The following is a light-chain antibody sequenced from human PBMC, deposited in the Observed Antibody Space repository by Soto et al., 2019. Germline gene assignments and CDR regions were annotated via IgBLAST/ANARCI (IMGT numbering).Light chain of an antibody. CDR1: QSVTNNY. CDR2: GAS. J-gene: IGKJ1*01. CDR3: HQYGISPWT. Sequence: EVVLAQSPGTLSLSPGERATLSCRASQSVTNNYLAWFQQKLGQALRLLIYGASTRAIGIPDRFIGSGSGTDFTLTISTLEPEDFAVYYCHQYGISPWTFGQGTRVDIK. V-gene: IGKV3-20*01.